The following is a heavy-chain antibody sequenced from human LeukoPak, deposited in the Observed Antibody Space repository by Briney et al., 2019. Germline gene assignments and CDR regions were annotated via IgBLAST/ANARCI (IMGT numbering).Heavy chain of an antibody. CDR1: GFTFSSYG. J-gene: IGHJ3*02. D-gene: IGHD4-17*01. V-gene: IGHV3-48*04. CDR2: ISSSSSTL. CDR3: AREPNTVNDAFDT. Sequence: GGSLRLSCAASGFTFSSYGMHWVRQAPGKGLEWVSYISSSSSTLYYADSVKGRFTISRDNAKNSLYLQMNSLRAEDTAVYYCAREPNTVNDAFDTWGQGTMVTVSS.